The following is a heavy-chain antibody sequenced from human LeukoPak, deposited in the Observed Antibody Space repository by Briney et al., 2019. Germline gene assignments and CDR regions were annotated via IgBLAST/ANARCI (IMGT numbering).Heavy chain of an antibody. D-gene: IGHD6-25*01. CDR2: ISGSGGTT. J-gene: IGHJ4*02. CDR1: EFTLSSYA. CDR3: AKDPGQAAY. V-gene: IGHV3-23*01. Sequence: TGGSLRLSCAASEFTLSSYAMTWVRQAPGKGLEWVSAISGSGGTTYYADSVKGRFTISRDNSKNTLYLQMNSLRAEDTAVYYCAKDPGQAAYWGQGTLVTVSS.